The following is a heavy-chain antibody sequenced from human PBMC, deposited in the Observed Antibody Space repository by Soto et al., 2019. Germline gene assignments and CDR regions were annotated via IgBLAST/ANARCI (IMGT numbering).Heavy chain of an antibody. D-gene: IGHD1-26*01. CDR2: ISGSGGST. J-gene: IGHJ6*02. CDR1: GFTFSSYA. V-gene: IGHV3-23*01. CDR3: AKDTVWEEGYYYCGMDV. Sequence: EVQLLESGGGLVQPGGSLRLSCAASGFTFSSYAMSWVRQAPGKGLEWVSAISGSGGSTYYADSVKGRFTISRDNSKNTLYLQMNSLRAEDTAVYYCAKDTVWEEGYYYCGMDVWGQGTTVTVSS.